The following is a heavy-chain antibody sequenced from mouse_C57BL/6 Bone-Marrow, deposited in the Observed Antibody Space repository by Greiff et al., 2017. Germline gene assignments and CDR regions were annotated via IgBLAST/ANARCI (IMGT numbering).Heavy chain of an antibody. CDR1: GFNIKDYY. D-gene: IGHD1-1*01. Sequence: VQLQQSGAELVRPGASVKLSCTASGFNIKDYYMHWVKQRPEQGLEWIGRIDPEDGDTEYDPKFQGKATMTADTSSNTAYLQLSSLTSEDTAVYYCTTYYYGSSDNYGGQGTTLTVSS. CDR2: IDPEDGDT. J-gene: IGHJ2*01. CDR3: TTYYYGSSDNY. V-gene: IGHV14-1*01.